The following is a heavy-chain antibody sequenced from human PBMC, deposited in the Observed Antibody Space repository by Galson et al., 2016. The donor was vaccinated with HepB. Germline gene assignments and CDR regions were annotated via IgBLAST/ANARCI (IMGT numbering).Heavy chain of an antibody. CDR1: GFIFSNAW. CDR2: IKSDESWK. CDR3: ARDGDAYNFDY. Sequence: SLRLSCAVSGFIFSNAWMTWVRQAPGKGLVWVSRIKSDESWKNYADSVKGRFTISRDNAKNTLYLQMNSLRAEDTAVYYCARDGDAYNFDYWGQGTLVTVSS. D-gene: IGHD5-24*01. V-gene: IGHV3-74*01. J-gene: IGHJ4*02.